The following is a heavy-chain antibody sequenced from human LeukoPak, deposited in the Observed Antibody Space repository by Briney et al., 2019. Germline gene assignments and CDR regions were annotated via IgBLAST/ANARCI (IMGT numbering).Heavy chain of an antibody. CDR2: ISSGGHVI. CDR1: GFTFSSYG. D-gene: IGHD7-27*01. CDR3: ARDEDGDQDFDY. J-gene: IGHJ4*02. Sequence: PGGSLRLSCAASGFTFSSYGMTWVRQAPGKGLEWVSHISSGGHVISYEDSVKGRFIISRDDAESSLYLQMNSLRAEDTAGYYCARDEDGDQDFDYWGQGTLVTVSS. V-gene: IGHV3-48*03.